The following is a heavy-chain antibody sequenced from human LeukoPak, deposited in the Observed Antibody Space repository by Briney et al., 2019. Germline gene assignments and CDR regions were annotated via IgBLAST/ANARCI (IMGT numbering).Heavy chain of an antibody. J-gene: IGHJ5*02. CDR3: AREYQLLGTVYDYFDP. V-gene: IGHV1-8*01. D-gene: IGHD2-2*01. CDR1: GYTFTSYD. Sequence: ASVKVSCKASGYTFTSYDINWVRQATGQGLEWMGWMNPNSGNTGYAQKFQGRVTMTRNTSISTAYMELTSLRSEDTAVYYCAREYQLLGTVYDYFDPWGQGTLVTVSS. CDR2: MNPNSGNT.